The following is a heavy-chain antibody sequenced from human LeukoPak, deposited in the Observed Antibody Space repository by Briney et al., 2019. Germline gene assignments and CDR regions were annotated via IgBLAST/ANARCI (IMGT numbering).Heavy chain of an antibody. CDR3: AKDLGGTGSYFNY. CDR1: GFTFSSYG. J-gene: IGHJ4*02. Sequence: PGGSLRLSCIASGFTFSSYGMHWVRQTPGKGLEWVALISYDGSNKVYADSVKGRFTISRDNSKNTLSLQMNSLRAEDTALYYCAKDLGGTGSYFNYWRQGTLVTVSS. CDR2: ISYDGSNK. V-gene: IGHV3-30*18. D-gene: IGHD7-27*01.